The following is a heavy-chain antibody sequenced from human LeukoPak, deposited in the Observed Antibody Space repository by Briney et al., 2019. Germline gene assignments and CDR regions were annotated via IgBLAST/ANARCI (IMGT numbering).Heavy chain of an antibody. CDR3: AKDRDGSARYYTIFDY. J-gene: IGHJ4*02. V-gene: IGHV3-23*01. Sequence: GGSLRLSCAASGFTFSTYAMNWVRQASGKGLEWVSTISGSGGSTYYADSVKGRFTISRDSSKNTLYLQMNSLRAEDTAVYYCAKDRDGSARYYTIFDYWGQGTQVTVSS. CDR1: GFTFSTYA. D-gene: IGHD3-10*01. CDR2: ISGSGGST.